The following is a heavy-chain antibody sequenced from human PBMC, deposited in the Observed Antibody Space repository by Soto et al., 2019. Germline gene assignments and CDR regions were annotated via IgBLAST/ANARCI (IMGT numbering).Heavy chain of an antibody. Sequence: QLQLQESGPGLVKPSETLSLTCTVSGDSVSSSSYYWGWIRQPPGKGLGWIGSFHFGGSTYYNPSLKSRVTISVDTSKTQFSLKLTSVTAADTAVYYCARMYSGLDYWGQGSLVTVSS. CDR1: GDSVSSSSYY. CDR3: ARMYSGLDY. CDR2: FHFGGST. V-gene: IGHV4-39*01. D-gene: IGHD6-13*01. J-gene: IGHJ4*02.